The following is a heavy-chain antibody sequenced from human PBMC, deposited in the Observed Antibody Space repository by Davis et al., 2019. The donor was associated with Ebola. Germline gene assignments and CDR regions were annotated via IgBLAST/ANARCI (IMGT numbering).Heavy chain of an antibody. CDR2: IYYSGST. CDR1: GGSISSYY. CDR3: ARDYYDSNGYLWYFEQ. J-gene: IGHJ4*02. Sequence: MPSETLSLTCTVPGGSISSYYWSWIRQPPGKGLEWTGYIYYSGSTNYNPSLKSRVTISVDTSKNQFSLKLTSVTAADTAVYYCARDYYDSNGYLWYFEQWGQGTLVTVSS. D-gene: IGHD3-22*01. V-gene: IGHV4-59*12.